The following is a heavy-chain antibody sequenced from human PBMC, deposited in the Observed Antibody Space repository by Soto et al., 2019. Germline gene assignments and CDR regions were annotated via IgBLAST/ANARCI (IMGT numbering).Heavy chain of an antibody. V-gene: IGHV3-7*01. CDR3: ARITWDTVTTTFDY. CDR2: IKQDGSEK. J-gene: IGHJ4*02. Sequence: EVQLVESGGGLVQPGGSLRLSCAASGFTFSSYWMSWFRQAPGKGLEWVANIKQDGSEKYYVDSVKGRFTISRDNAKNSLYLQMNSLRAEDTAVYYCARITWDTVTTTFDYWGQGTLVTVSS. D-gene: IGHD4-17*01. CDR1: GFTFSSYW.